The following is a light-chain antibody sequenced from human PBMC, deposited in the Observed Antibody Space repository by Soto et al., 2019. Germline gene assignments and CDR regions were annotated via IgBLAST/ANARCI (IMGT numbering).Light chain of an antibody. J-gene: IGKJ1*01. Sequence: DIQMTQSPSTLSASVGDRVTITCRASQSISGWLAWYQQKPGKAPQLLIYDASSLESGVPSRFRGSGSVTEFTLTISSLQPEDFASSYSQQYNSLSPTFGQETKAEIK. CDR2: DAS. CDR3: QQYNSLSPT. CDR1: QSISGW. V-gene: IGKV1-5*01.